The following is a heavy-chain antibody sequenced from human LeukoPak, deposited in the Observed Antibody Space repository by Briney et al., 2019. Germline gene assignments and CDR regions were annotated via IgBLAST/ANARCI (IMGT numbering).Heavy chain of an antibody. CDR3: AKTGGVPDDAFDI. CDR1: GFSFNSYS. CDR2: ISSSSTYI. D-gene: IGHD1-14*01. J-gene: IGHJ3*02. V-gene: IGHV3-21*04. Sequence: GGSLRLSCVASGFSFNSYSMNWVRQAPGMGLEWVSSISSSSTYIYYADSVKGRFTISRDNSKNTLYLQMNSLRAEDTAVYYCAKTGGVPDDAFDIWGQGTMVTVSS.